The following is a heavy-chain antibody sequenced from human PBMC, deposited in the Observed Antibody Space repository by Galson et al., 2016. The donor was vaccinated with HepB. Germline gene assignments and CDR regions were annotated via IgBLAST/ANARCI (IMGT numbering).Heavy chain of an antibody. D-gene: IGHD2-15*01. CDR1: GVPFSGFY. J-gene: IGHJ4*02. CDR2: VNHSGST. CDR3: ARVRYAYSFDS. V-gene: IGHV4-34*01. Sequence: ETLSLTCAVDGVPFSGFYWSWIRQPPGKGLEWIGEVNHSGSTNYNPSLKSRVTISVDTSKNQFSLKLSSVTAADTAVFYCARVRYAYSFDSWGQGTLVTVSS.